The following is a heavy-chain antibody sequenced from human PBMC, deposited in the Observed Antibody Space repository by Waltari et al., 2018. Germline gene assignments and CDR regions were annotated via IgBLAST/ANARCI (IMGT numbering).Heavy chain of an antibody. V-gene: IGHV1-2*06. Sequence: QVQLVQSGAEVKKPGASVKVSCKASGYTFTGHYMHRVRQAPGQGLEWMGRINPNSGGTNYAQKFQGRVTMTRDTSISTAYMELSRLRSDDTAVYYCARGGVEWELHPQANFDYWGQGTLVTVSS. CDR2: INPNSGGT. D-gene: IGHD1-26*01. CDR1: GYTFTGHY. J-gene: IGHJ4*02. CDR3: ARGGVEWELHPQANFDY.